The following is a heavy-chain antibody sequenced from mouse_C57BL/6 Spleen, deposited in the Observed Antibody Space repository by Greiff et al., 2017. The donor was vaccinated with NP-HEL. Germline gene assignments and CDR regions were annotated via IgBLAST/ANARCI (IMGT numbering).Heavy chain of an antibody. CDR2: ISSGGDYI. J-gene: IGHJ3*01. D-gene: IGHD3-3*01. CDR3: TRVWDRAWFAY. CDR1: GFTFSSYA. Sequence: EVKLMESGEGLVKPGGSLKLSCAASGFTFSSYAMSWVRQTPEKRLEWVAYISSGGDYIYYADTVKGRFTISRDNARNTLYLQMSSLKSEDTAMYYCTRVWDRAWFAYWGQGTLVTVSA. V-gene: IGHV5-9-1*02.